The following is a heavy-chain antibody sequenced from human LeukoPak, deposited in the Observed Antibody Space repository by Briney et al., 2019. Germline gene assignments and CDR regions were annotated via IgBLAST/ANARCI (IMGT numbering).Heavy chain of an antibody. V-gene: IGHV1-8*01. CDR1: GYTFTSYD. CDR2: MNPNSGNT. D-gene: IGHD2-15*01. J-gene: IGHJ5*02. Sequence: AASVKVSCKASGYTFTSYDINWVRQATGQGLEWMGWMNPNSGNTGYAQKFRGRVTMTEDTSTDTAYMELSSLRSEDTAVYYCATGVYGSGFDPWGQGTLVTVSS. CDR3: ATGVYGSGFDP.